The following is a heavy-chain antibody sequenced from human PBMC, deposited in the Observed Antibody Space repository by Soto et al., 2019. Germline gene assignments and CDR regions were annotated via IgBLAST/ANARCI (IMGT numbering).Heavy chain of an antibody. D-gene: IGHD6-13*01. V-gene: IGHV1-46*01. J-gene: IGHJ3*02. CDR3: ARDPIAAAGTQNAFDI. Sequence: ASVKVSCKASGYTFTSYYMHWVRQAPGQGLEWMGIINPSGGSTSYAQKFQGRVTMTRDTSTSTVYMELSSLRSGDTAVYYCARDPIAAAGTQNAFDIWGQGTMVTVSS. CDR1: GYTFTSYY. CDR2: INPSGGST.